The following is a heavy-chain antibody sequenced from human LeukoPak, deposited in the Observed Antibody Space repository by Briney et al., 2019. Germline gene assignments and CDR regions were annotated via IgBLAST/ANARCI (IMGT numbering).Heavy chain of an antibody. Sequence: ASVKISCKVSGYTFTDYYMHWVQQAPGKGLEWMGLVDPEDGETIYAEKFQGRVTITADTSTDTAYMELSSLGSEDTAVYYCAAGPQTGRHNWFDPWGQGTLVTVSS. J-gene: IGHJ5*02. CDR3: AAGPQTGRHNWFDP. D-gene: IGHD1-1*01. CDR2: VDPEDGET. V-gene: IGHV1-69-2*01. CDR1: GYTFTDYY.